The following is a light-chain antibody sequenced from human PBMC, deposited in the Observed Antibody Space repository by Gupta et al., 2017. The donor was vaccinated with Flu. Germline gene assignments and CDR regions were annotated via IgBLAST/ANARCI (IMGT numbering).Light chain of an antibody. CDR1: ESSGSF. Sequence: GDRVTISCQASESSGSFLAWHQQTARSAPNLLNVDASSLQIGVPSWFSGRASRTVFTITISLHQAEYVATYYRQQYYYWPPTFGVGTKVEVK. CDR3: QQYYYWPPT. V-gene: IGKV1-8*01. J-gene: IGKJ1*01. CDR2: DAS.